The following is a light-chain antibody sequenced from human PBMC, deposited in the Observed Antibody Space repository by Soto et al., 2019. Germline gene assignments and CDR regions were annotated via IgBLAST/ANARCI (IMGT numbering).Light chain of an antibody. CDR1: SSDIGGHNY. V-gene: IGLV2-14*01. CDR3: SSYTTTSTVV. CDR2: EVS. Sequence: QSVLTQPASVSGSPGQSITVSCTGTSSDIGGHNYVSWYQQHPGKVPKLIIYEVSNRPSGVSNRFSGSKSGNTASLTVSGLQAEDEADHYCSSYTTTSTVVFGGGTKLTVL. J-gene: IGLJ3*02.